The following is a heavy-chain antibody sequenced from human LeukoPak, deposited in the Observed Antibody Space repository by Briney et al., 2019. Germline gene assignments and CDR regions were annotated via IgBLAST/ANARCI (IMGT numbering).Heavy chain of an antibody. CDR3: ARGYDSNSYSPGFDP. D-gene: IGHD3-22*01. CDR2: IYSSGST. Sequence: SETLSLTCIVSGDSVSSGGYYWSWIRQHPVRGLEWIGYIYSSGSTFYNPSLKSRLALSKDTSKNQFSLNLSSVTAADTAVYYCARGYDSNSYSPGFDPWGQGTLVTVSS. CDR1: GDSVSSGGYY. J-gene: IGHJ5*02. V-gene: IGHV4-31*03.